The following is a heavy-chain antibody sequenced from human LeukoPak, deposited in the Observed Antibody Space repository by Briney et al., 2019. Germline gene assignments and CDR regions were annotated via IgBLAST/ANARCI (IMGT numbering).Heavy chain of an antibody. Sequence: SETLSLTCTVSGGSISSGDYYWSWIRQPPGKGLEWIGYIYYSGSTYYNPSLKSRVTISVDTSKNQFSLKLSSVTAADTAVYYCARGYSSGRGGYYFDYWGQGTLVTVSS. D-gene: IGHD6-19*01. V-gene: IGHV4-30-4*08. CDR1: GGSISSGDYY. J-gene: IGHJ4*02. CDR3: ARGYSSGRGGYYFDY. CDR2: IYYSGST.